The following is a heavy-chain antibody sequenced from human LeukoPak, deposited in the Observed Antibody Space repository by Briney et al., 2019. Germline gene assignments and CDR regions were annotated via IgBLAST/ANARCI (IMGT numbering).Heavy chain of an antibody. CDR1: GFTFSSYG. Sequence: GGSLRLSCAASGFTFSSYGMHWVRQAPGKGLEWVSAISGSGGSTYYADSVKGRFTISRDNSKNTLYLQMNSLRAEDTAVYYCAKDAQRGYSYGDYWGQGTLVTVSS. V-gene: IGHV3-23*01. CDR2: ISGSGGST. D-gene: IGHD5-18*01. CDR3: AKDAQRGYSYGDY. J-gene: IGHJ4*02.